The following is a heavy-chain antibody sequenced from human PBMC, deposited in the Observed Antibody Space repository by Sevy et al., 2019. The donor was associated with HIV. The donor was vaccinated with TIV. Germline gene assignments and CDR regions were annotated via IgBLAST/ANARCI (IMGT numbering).Heavy chain of an antibody. Sequence: SGTLSLTCSVSGGSISNAAYYWSWIRQPPGQGLGWIGYIYYSGRTYYNPSLKSRISISVDTSRNQFSLSLDSVTAADTAVYYCARMNFWNGYFDYWGQGTLVTVSS. CDR3: ARMNFWNGYFDY. CDR1: GGSISNAAYY. CDR2: IYYSGRT. V-gene: IGHV4-30-4*01. J-gene: IGHJ4*02. D-gene: IGHD3-3*01.